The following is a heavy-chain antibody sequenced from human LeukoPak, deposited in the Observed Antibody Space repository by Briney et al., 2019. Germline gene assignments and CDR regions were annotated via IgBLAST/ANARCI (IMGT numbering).Heavy chain of an antibody. J-gene: IGHJ4*02. CDR2: ISGDTTTI. V-gene: IGHV3-48*01. D-gene: IGHD3-22*01. CDR3: ARGGGYDSSGYYYSRPFDY. Sequence: PGGSLRLSCAASGFTLKSYSMNWVRQAPGKGLEWVSYISGDTTTIFYAESLKGRFSLSRDNAKNSLYLQMKSLRAEDTAVYYCARGGGYDSSGYYYSRPFDYWGQGTLVTVSS. CDR1: GFTLKSYS.